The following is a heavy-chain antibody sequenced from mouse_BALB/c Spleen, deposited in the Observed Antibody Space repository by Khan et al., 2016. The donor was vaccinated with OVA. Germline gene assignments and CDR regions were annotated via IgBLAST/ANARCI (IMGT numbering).Heavy chain of an antibody. Sequence: QVQLKQSGPGLVAPSQSLSITCTVSGFSLTNYGVHWVRQPPGKGLEWLGVIWAGGSTNYNSALMSRLGISKDNSKSQVFLKMNSLQTDDTAMYFCARNREPDYVDYWGQGTTLTVSS. V-gene: IGHV2-9*02. J-gene: IGHJ2*01. CDR2: IWAGGST. CDR3: ARNREPDYVDY. CDR1: GFSLTNYG.